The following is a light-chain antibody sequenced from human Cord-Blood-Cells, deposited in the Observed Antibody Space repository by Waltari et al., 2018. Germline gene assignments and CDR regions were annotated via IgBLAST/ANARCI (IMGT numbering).Light chain of an antibody. CDR1: SSNIGNNY. CDR2: DNN. Sequence: AAPGQKVTISCSGSSSNIGNNYVSWYQQLPGTAPKLLIYDNNKRPSGIPDRFSGSKSGTSATLGITGLQTGDEADYYCGTLDSSLSAGVFGGGTKLTVL. V-gene: IGLV1-51*01. CDR3: GTLDSSLSAGV. J-gene: IGLJ3*02.